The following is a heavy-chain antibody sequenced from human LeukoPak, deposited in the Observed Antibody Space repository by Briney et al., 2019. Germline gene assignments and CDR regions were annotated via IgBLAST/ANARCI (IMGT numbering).Heavy chain of an antibody. CDR3: ARRSGYSPNWFDP. D-gene: IGHD3-3*01. J-gene: IGHJ5*02. CDR2: ISPHNGNA. V-gene: IGHV1-18*01. CDR1: GYNFFTYG. Sequence: GASVKVSCKASGYNFFTYGITWVRQAPGQGLEWMGWISPHNGNANYAQKFQDRVIMTTDTSTNTAFMEVRSLRSDDTAMYYCARRSGYSPNWFDPWGQGTLVTVSS.